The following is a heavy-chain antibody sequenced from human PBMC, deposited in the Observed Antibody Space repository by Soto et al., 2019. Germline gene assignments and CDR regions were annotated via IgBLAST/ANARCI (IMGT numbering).Heavy chain of an antibody. V-gene: IGHV3-33*01. D-gene: IGHD3-22*01. CDR2: IWYDGSNK. Sequence: GGSLRLSSAASGCTFSSYGMHWVRQAPGKGLEWVAVIWYDGSNKYYADSVKGRFTISRDNSKNTLYLQMNSLRAEDTAVYYCAREGDYEESSGYRLPYYFDDWGQGTRVTVAS. J-gene: IGHJ4*02. CDR3: AREGDYEESSGYRLPYYFDD. CDR1: GCTFSSYG.